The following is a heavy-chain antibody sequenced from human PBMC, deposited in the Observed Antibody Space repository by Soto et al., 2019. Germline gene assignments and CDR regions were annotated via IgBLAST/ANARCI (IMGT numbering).Heavy chain of an antibody. CDR1: GFTFSIYA. V-gene: IGHV3-23*01. CDR2: ISGSGGST. Sequence: GGSLRLSCAASGFTFSIYAMSWVRQAPGKGLEWVSAISGSGGSTYYADSVKGRFTIATDNSKHTLYRQMNSLRAEDTAVYYCAKVIAAGTYSDYWGQGTLVTVSS. D-gene: IGHD6-13*01. CDR3: AKVIAAGTYSDY. J-gene: IGHJ4*02.